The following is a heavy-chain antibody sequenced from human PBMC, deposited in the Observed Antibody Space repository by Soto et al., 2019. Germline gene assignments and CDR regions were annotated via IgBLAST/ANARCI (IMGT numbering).Heavy chain of an antibody. CDR3: ASRDPGTSADY. Sequence: SETLSLTCTVSGGSFTSNNWWTWVRQPPGQGLEWIGEIYRAGSTYYNPSLKSRVTISLDKSENQFSLKVTSLTAADTAVYYCASRDPGTSADYWGQGTLVTVSS. J-gene: IGHJ4*02. CDR1: GGSFTSNNW. CDR2: IYRAGST. V-gene: IGHV4-4*02. D-gene: IGHD1-7*01.